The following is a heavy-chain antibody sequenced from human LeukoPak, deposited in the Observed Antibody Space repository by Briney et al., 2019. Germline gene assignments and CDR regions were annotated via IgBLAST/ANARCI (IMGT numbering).Heavy chain of an antibody. J-gene: IGHJ4*02. V-gene: IGHV1-18*03. CDR3: ARARWRLVSIFDY. Sequence: PWASVKVSCKASGYTFTSYGISWVRQAPGQGLEWMGWISAYNGNTNYAQKLQGRVTITRDTSASTAYMELSSLRSEDMAVYYCARARWRLVSIFDYWGQGTLVTVSS. CDR2: ISAYNGNT. D-gene: IGHD6-19*01. CDR1: GYTFTSYG.